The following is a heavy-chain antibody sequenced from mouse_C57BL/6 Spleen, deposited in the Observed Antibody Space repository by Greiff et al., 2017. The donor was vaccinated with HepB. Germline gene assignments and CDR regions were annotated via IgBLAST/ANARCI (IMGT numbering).Heavy chain of an antibody. V-gene: IGHV3-6*01. D-gene: IGHD4-1*01. J-gene: IGHJ2*01. CDR3: AREDWDFDY. Sequence: EVKLMESGPGLVKPSQSLSLTCSVTGYSITSGYNWNWIRQFPGNKLEWMGYISYDGSNNYNPSLKNRISITRDTSKNQFFLTLNSVTTEDTATYYCAREDWDFDYWGQGTTLTVSS. CDR1: GYSITSGYN. CDR2: ISYDGSN.